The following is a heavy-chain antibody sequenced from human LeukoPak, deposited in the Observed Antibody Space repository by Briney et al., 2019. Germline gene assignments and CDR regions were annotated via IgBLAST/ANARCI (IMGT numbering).Heavy chain of an antibody. CDR3: AKDLPDRYSLEY. V-gene: IGHV3-30*02. Sequence: QTGGSLRLSCAASGFTFRNYAMYWVRQAPGKGLERVAFTNYDGSDRCYADSVKGRFTVSRDNPKNTLYLQMNSLRTEDTAVYYCAKDLPDRYSLEYWGQGTMVTVPS. CDR1: GFTFRNYA. J-gene: IGHJ4*02. CDR2: TNYDGSDR. D-gene: IGHD2-15*01.